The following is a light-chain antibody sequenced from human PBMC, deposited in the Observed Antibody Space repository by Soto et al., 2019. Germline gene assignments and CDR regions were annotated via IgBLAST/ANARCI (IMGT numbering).Light chain of an antibody. V-gene: IGKV1-33*01. CDR1: QDISNY. J-gene: IGKJ4*01. CDR3: QQYDNLPH. CDR2: DAS. Sequence: DIQMTQSPSSLSASVGDRVTITCQASQDISNYLNWYQQKPGKAPNFLFYDASNLETGVPSRFSGSGSGTDFTFTISSLQPEDNATYYCQQYDNLPHFGGGTKVEIK.